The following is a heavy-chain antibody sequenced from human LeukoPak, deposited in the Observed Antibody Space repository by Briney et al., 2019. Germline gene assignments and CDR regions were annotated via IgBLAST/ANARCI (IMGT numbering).Heavy chain of an antibody. Sequence: PGGSLRLSCAASGFTFRDYYMSWIRQAPGKGLEWVLYISSSSSTIYYADSVKGRFTISRDNAKNSLYLQMNSLSAEDTAVYYCALDRRYPKNWGQGTLVTVSS. CDR3: ALDRRYPKN. V-gene: IGHV3-11*04. D-gene: IGHD1-14*01. CDR2: ISSSSSTI. J-gene: IGHJ4*02. CDR1: GFTFRDYY.